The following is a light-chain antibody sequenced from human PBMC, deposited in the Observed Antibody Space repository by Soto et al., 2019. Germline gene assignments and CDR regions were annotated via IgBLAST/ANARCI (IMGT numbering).Light chain of an antibody. CDR1: QRVGTN. CDR3: QQYNKWPPDYT. J-gene: IGKJ3*01. V-gene: IGKV3D-15*01. CDR2: ATS. Sequence: IVMTQAPATLSVSPGEKATLSCRASQRVGTNLAWYQQKPGQPPRLLIYATSTRVTGVPVRFSGSGSGTDLTLTISSLQSEDFAVYYCQQYNKWPPDYTLGPGTKVDIK.